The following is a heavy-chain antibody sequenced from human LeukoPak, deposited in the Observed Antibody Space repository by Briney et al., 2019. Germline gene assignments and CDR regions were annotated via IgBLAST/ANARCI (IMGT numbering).Heavy chain of an antibody. Sequence: SETLSLTCTVSGGSLSNYYWSWIRQPPGKGLEWIGYMYYRGRSNYNPSLKSRVTILVDTSKNQFSLKLTSVTAADTAVYYCARQTGSGLFILPGGQGTLVTVSS. CDR1: GGSLSNYY. CDR2: MYYRGRS. D-gene: IGHD3/OR15-3a*01. J-gene: IGHJ4*02. V-gene: IGHV4-59*08. CDR3: ARQTGSGLFILP.